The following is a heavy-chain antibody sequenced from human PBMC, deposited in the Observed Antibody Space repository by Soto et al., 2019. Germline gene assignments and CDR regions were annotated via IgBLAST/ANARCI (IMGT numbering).Heavy chain of an antibody. CDR3: ARGVGGDSDLPFDY. CDR1: GFTFSSYA. D-gene: IGHD2-21*02. J-gene: IGHJ4*02. CDR2: ISYDGSNK. V-gene: IGHV3-30-3*01. Sequence: QVQLVESGGGVVQPGRSPRLSCAASGFTFSSYAMHWVRQAPGKGLEWVAVISYDGSNKYYADSVKGRFTISRDNSKNTLYLQMNSLRAEDTAVYYCARGVGGDSDLPFDYWGQGTLVTVSS.